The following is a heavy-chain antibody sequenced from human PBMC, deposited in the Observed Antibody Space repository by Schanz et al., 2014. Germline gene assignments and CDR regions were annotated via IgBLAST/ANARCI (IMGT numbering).Heavy chain of an antibody. CDR1: GYTFAVYY. CDR2: INPNSGDT. J-gene: IGHJ6*02. CDR3: ARALADYFGMDV. V-gene: IGHV1-2*02. Sequence: QVQLVQSGAEVKKPGASVKVSCKASGYTFAVYYIHWVRQAPGQGLEFMGWINPNSGDTEYGQQFEGRVTLTRDTSISTAYMELSSLTSDDTAVFYCARALADYFGMDVWGQGTTVTVSS.